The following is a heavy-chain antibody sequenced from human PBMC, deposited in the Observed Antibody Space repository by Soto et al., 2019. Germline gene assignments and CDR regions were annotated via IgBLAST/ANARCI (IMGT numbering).Heavy chain of an antibody. CDR3: ARDWIAAAGTNYYYGMDV. V-gene: IGHV1-69*13. J-gene: IGHJ6*02. D-gene: IGHD6-13*01. CDR1: GGTFSSYA. Sequence: SVKVSCKASGGTFSSYAISWVRQAPGQGLEWMGGIIPIFGTANYAQKFQGRVTITADESTSTAYMELSSLRSEDTAVYYCARDWIAAAGTNYYYGMDVWGQGTTVTVSS. CDR2: IIPIFGTA.